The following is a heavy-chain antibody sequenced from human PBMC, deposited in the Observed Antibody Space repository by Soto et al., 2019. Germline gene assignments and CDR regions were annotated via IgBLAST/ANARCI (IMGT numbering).Heavy chain of an antibody. CDR3: ARIRVATIGDYYYGMDV. CDR1: GFSISTSGMC. V-gene: IGHV2-70*01. Sequence: SGPTLVNPTQNLTLTYTFSGFSISTSGMCVSWIRQPPGKALEWLALIDWDDDKYYSTSLKTRLTISKDTSKNQVVLTMTNMDPVDTATYYCARIRVATIGDYYYGMDVWGQGTTVTVSS. D-gene: IGHD5-12*01. CDR2: IDWDDDK. J-gene: IGHJ6*02.